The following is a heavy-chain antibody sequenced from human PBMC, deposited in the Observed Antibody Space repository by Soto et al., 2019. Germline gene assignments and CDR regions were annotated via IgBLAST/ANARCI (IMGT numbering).Heavy chain of an antibody. CDR3: ARQTKGSLVVPTAIIPYYYNALDV. D-gene: IGHD2-2*01. CDR1: GFSLSTSGVG. CDR2: IYWNDDK. V-gene: IGHV2-5*01. Sequence: SGPTLVNPTQTLTLTCTFSGFSLSTSGVGVNWIRQPPGKALEWLALIYWNDDKRYSPSLKSRLTITKDTSKNQVVLTMSNMDPVDTATYYCARQTKGSLVVPTAIIPYYYNALDVWGQGTLVTVSS. J-gene: IGHJ6*02.